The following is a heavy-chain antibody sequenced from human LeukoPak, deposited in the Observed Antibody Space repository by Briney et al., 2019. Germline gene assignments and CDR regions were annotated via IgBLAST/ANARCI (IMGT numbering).Heavy chain of an antibody. CDR2: FSGSGGST. CDR3: AKPNTAMVYYYYYYYMDV. Sequence: PGGSLRLSCAASGFTFSSYAMIWVRQAPGKGREWVSPFSGSGGSTYYADSVKGRFTISRDNSKNTLYLQMNSLRAEDTAVYYCAKPNTAMVYYYYYYYMDVWGKGTTVTVSS. V-gene: IGHV3-23*01. CDR1: GFTFSSYA. D-gene: IGHD5-18*01. J-gene: IGHJ6*03.